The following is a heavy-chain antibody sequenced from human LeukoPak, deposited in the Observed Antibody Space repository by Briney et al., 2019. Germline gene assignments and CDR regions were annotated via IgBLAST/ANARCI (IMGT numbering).Heavy chain of an antibody. V-gene: IGHV4-34*01. CDR1: GGSFSGYY. Sequence: PSETLSLTCAVYGGSFSGYYWSWIRQPPGKGLEWIGEINHSGSTNYNPSLKSRVTISVDTSKNQLSLKLSSVTAADTAVYYCARGRRTMVRGGTNWFDPWGQGTLVTVSS. CDR3: ARGRRTMVRGGTNWFDP. J-gene: IGHJ5*02. CDR2: INHSGST. D-gene: IGHD3-10*01.